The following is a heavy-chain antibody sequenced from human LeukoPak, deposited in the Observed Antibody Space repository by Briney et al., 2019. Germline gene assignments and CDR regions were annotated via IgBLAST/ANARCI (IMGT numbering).Heavy chain of an antibody. D-gene: IGHD6-19*01. J-gene: IGHJ4*02. V-gene: IGHV3-21*04. CDR3: AKVGIEQWLTQGQFFDY. Sequence: SGGSLRLSCAASGFTFSSYSMNWVRQAPGKGLEWISSISSSSSYIYYADSVKGRFTISRDNSKNTLYLQMNSLRAEDTAVYYCAKVGIEQWLTQGQFFDYWGQGTLVTVPS. CDR2: ISSSSSYI. CDR1: GFTFSSYS.